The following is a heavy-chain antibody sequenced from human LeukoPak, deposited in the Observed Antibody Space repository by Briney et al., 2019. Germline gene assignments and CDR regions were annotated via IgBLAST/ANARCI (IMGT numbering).Heavy chain of an antibody. CDR1: GFTFSSYE. J-gene: IGHJ6*04. CDR3: ARDMLGPGDCSSTSCPERDYYYCYGMDV. Sequence: PGGSLRLSCAASGFTFSSYEMNWVRQAPGKGLEWVSYISSSGSTIYYADSVKGRFTISRDNAKNSLYLQMNSLRAEDTAVYYCARDMLGPGDCSSTSCPERDYYYCYGMDVWGKGTTVTVSS. D-gene: IGHD2-2*01. CDR2: ISSSGSTI. V-gene: IGHV3-48*03.